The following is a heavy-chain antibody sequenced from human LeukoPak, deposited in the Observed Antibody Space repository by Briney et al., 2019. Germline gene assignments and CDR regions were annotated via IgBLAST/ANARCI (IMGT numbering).Heavy chain of an antibody. J-gene: IGHJ5*02. V-gene: IGHV5-10-1*01. D-gene: IGHD6-13*01. Sequence: GESLKISCKGSGYSFTSYWISWVRRMPGKGLEWMGRIDPSDSYTNYSPSFQGHVTISADKSISTAYLQWSSLKASDTAMYYCAGSIAAADDGWWFDPWGQGTLVTVSS. CDR1: GYSFTSYW. CDR2: IDPSDSYT. CDR3: AGSIAAADDGWWFDP.